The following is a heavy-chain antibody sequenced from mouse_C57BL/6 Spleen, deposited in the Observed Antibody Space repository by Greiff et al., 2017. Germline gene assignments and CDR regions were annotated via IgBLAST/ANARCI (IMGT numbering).Heavy chain of an antibody. Sequence: VMLVESGPELVKPGASVKISCKASGYAFSSSWMNWVKQRPGKGLEWIGRIYPGDGDTNYNGKFKGKATLTADKSSSTAYMQLSSLTSEDSAVYFCARVGYDPLYAMDYWGQGTSVTVSS. J-gene: IGHJ4*01. V-gene: IGHV1-82*01. CDR3: ARVGYDPLYAMDY. D-gene: IGHD2-3*01. CDR2: IYPGDGDT. CDR1: GYAFSSSW.